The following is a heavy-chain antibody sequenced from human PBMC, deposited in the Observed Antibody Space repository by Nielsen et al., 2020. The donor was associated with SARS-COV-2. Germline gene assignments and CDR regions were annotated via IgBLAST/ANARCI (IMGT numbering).Heavy chain of an antibody. Sequence: GGSLRPSCVPSGFTFSSYAMHWVRQAPGKGLEWVAVILNDGSKKYYADSVKGRFTISRDNSKNTLYLQMNSLRPEDTAVFYCARDRRSYGSESYHYYYTMDVWGQGTTVTVSS. CDR2: ILNDGSKK. D-gene: IGHD3-10*01. CDR1: GFTFSSYA. J-gene: IGHJ6*02. V-gene: IGHV3-30*04. CDR3: ARDRRSYGSESYHYYYTMDV.